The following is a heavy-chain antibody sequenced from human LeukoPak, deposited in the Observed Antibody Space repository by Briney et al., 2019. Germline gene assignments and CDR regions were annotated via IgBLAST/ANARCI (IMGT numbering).Heavy chain of an antibody. CDR2: IYYSGST. CDR3: ARGARPVGAKALAPGAVYFDY. V-gene: IGHV4-39*01. CDR1: GGSISSSSYY. D-gene: IGHD1-26*01. J-gene: IGHJ4*02. Sequence: SETLSLTCTVSGGSISSSSYYWGWIRQPPGKGLEWIGSIYYSGSTYYNPSLKSRVTISVDTSKNQFSLKLSSVTAADTAVYYCARGARPVGAKALAPGAVYFDYWGQGTLVTVSS.